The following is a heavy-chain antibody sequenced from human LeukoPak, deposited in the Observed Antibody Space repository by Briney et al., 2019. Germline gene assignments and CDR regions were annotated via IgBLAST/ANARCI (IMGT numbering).Heavy chain of an antibody. V-gene: IGHV4-59*01. CDR1: GGSISSYY. CDR2: IYYSGST. D-gene: IGHD3-10*01. CDR3: ARDHSYGSGSYYSTNWFDP. Sequence: SETLSLTCTVSGGSISSYYWSWIRQPPGKGLEWIGYIYYSGSTNYNPSLKSRVTISVDTSKNQFSPRLSSVTAADTAVYYCARDHSYGSGSYYSTNWFDPWGQGTLVTVSS. J-gene: IGHJ5*02.